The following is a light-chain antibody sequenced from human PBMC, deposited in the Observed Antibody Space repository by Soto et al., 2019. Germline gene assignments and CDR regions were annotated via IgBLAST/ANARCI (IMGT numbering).Light chain of an antibody. Sequence: DIQMTRSPSTLSAFVGDRVIITCRASQSIRTLLAWYQQKPGTVPKLLIFKASHLEPGVPSRFSGSGSGTDFTLTITSLQPDDFATYYCQQYALYPWTFGQGTQVEIK. CDR3: QQYALYPWT. J-gene: IGKJ1*01. CDR1: QSIRTL. V-gene: IGKV1-5*03. CDR2: KAS.